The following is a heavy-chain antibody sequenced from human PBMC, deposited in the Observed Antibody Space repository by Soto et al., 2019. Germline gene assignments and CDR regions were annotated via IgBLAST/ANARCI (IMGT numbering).Heavy chain of an antibody. CDR3: ARDRSGWYDF. CDR2: ISPHNGNA. Sequence: ASVKVSCKTSGYPFTSNRISWVQRAPGQGLEWMGWISPHNGNAKYAQKFQDRVTMTADSAVSTAYMELRSLRSDDSALCCCARDRSGWYDFWGQGTLVTVSS. J-gene: IGHJ4*02. CDR1: GYPFTSNR. D-gene: IGHD6-19*01. V-gene: IGHV1-18*04.